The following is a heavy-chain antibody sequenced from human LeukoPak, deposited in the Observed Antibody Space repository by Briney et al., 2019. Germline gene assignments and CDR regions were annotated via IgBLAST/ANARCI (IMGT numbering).Heavy chain of an antibody. CDR2: IYYSGST. Sequence: SETLPLTCTVSGGSISSSSYYWSWIRQPPGKGLEWIGYIYYSGSTNYNPSLKSRVTISVDTSKNQFSLKLSSVTAADTAVYYCARDGGSGSYYDGPFDYWGQGTLVTVSS. CDR1: GGSISSSSYY. CDR3: ARDGGSGSYYDGPFDY. V-gene: IGHV4-61*01. D-gene: IGHD1-26*01. J-gene: IGHJ4*02.